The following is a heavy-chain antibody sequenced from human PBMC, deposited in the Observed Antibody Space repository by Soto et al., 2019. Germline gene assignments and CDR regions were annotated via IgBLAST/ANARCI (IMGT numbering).Heavy chain of an antibody. Sequence: EVQLLESGGGLVQPGGSLRLSCAASGFTFSSYGLSWVRQAPGKGLEWVSAISGSADGTYYADSVKGRFTISRDNSKNTLFLQMNSLRAEDTALYYCAKGLGPYSTHPGDKWGQGTLVTVSS. V-gene: IGHV3-23*01. CDR3: AKGLGPYSTHPGDK. J-gene: IGHJ4*02. CDR2: ISGSADGT. D-gene: IGHD6-13*01. CDR1: GFTFSSYG.